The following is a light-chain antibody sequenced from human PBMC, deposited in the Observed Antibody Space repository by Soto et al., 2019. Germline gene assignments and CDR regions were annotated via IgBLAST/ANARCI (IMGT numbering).Light chain of an antibody. CDR2: GAS. CDR3: QQYGNSPPLT. V-gene: IGKV3-20*01. CDR1: QSINSF. Sequence: EIVLTQSPGTLSLSPGEGATLSCRASQSINSFLAWYQQRPGQAPRLLIYGASSRATGIPDRFSGSGSGTDFTLTISRLEPEDFALYYCQQYGNSPPLTFGGGTKVEIK. J-gene: IGKJ4*01.